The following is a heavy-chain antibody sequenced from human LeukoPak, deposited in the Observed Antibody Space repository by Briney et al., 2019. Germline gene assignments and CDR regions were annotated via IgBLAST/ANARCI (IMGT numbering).Heavy chain of an antibody. V-gene: IGHV3-66*02. CDR2: IYSGGNT. CDR3: AKEGPAAVIAPDY. CDR1: GFAFSDYS. Sequence: GGSLRLSCAASGFAFSDYSMTWVRQAPGKGLEWVSIIYSGGNTYYADSVKGRFTISRDNSKNTLYLQMNSLRAEDTAVYYCAKEGPAAVIAPDYWGQGTLVTVSS. D-gene: IGHD2-21*01. J-gene: IGHJ4*02.